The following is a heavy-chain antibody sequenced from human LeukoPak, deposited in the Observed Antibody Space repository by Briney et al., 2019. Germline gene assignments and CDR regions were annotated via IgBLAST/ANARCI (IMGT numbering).Heavy chain of an antibody. CDR3: AKQAFDI. Sequence: GGSLRLSCAASGFTFSSCGMHWVRQAPGKGLEWMAVIWYDGSNKYYADSVKGRFTISRDNSKNTLYLQMNSLRAEDTAVYYCAKQAFDIWGQGTMVTVSS. V-gene: IGHV3-33*06. J-gene: IGHJ3*02. CDR2: IWYDGSNK. CDR1: GFTFSSCG.